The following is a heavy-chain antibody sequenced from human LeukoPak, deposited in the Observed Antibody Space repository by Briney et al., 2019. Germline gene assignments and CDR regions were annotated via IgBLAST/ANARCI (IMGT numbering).Heavy chain of an antibody. V-gene: IGHV3-21*01. Sequence: GGSLRLSCAASGFDFSAYDMNWVRQAPGKGLEWVSSISSRSSYMYFADSVKGRFTISRDNANNSLYLHMDSLRAEDTAVYYCARTGTTFPLDCWGQGTLVAVSS. J-gene: IGHJ4*02. CDR2: ISSRSSYM. CDR3: ARTGTTFPLDC. CDR1: GFDFSAYD. D-gene: IGHD2/OR15-2a*01.